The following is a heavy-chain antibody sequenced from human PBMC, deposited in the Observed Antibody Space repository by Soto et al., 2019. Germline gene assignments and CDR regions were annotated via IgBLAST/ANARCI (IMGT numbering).Heavy chain of an antibody. D-gene: IGHD3-10*01. Sequence: GASVKVSCKASGYTFTSYAMHWVRQAPGQRLEWMGWINAGNGNTKYSQKFQGRVTITRDTSASTAYMELSSLRSEDTAVYYCARVPMQGLVLWFGDTAYYFDYWGQGTLVTVSS. V-gene: IGHV1-3*01. J-gene: IGHJ4*02. CDR3: ARVPMQGLVLWFGDTAYYFDY. CDR2: INAGNGNT. CDR1: GYTFTSYA.